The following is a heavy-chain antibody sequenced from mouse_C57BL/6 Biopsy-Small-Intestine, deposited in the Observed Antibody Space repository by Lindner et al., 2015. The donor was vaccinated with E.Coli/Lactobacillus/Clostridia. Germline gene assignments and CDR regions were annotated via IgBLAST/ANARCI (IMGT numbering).Heavy chain of an antibody. CDR3: TREAYYYDGSSPFSF. CDR1: RYTFTNYV. J-gene: IGHJ3*01. CDR2: INPYNDGT. D-gene: IGHD1-1*01. V-gene: IGHV1-14*01. Sequence: VQLQESGPELVKPGASVKMSCRASRYTFTNYVIHWVKQKPGQGLEWIGYINPYNDGTRYNEKFKGKATLTSDKSSYTAYMELSSLTSEDSAVYYCTREAYYYDGSSPFSFWGQGTLVTVSA.